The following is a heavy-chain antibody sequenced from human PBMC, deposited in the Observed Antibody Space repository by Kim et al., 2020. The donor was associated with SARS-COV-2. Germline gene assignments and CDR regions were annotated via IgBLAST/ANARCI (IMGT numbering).Heavy chain of an antibody. CDR3: ARSVPQCYNTACWYYFES. CDR1: GVSITSGLYY. V-gene: IGHV4-30-4*01. D-gene: IGHD3-10*01. Sequence: SETLSLTCSVSGVSITSGLYYWSWIRQSPGKGLEWLGYISYTGSTSSNPSLNSRLRILMGTSKRDFSLTLDSVTAADTATYYCARSVPQCYNTACWYYFESWGPGTRITVSP. CDR2: ISYTGST. J-gene: IGHJ4*02.